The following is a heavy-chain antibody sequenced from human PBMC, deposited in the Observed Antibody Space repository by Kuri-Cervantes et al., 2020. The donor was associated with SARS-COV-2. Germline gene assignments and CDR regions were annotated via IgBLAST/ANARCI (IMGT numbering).Heavy chain of an antibody. CDR2: IRSKIFGGTA. J-gene: IGHJ6*02. CDR1: GFTFGDYA. CDR3: ASATNDFWSGFYPHYYYYYGMDV. V-gene: IGHV3-49*03. Sequence: GGSLRLSCTASGFTFGDYAMTWFRQAPGKGLEWVGFIRSKIFGGTAEYAASVKGRFTISRDDSKNIAYLQMDRLNTEDTAVYYCASATNDFWSGFYPHYYYYYGMDVWGQGTTVTVSS. D-gene: IGHD3-3*01.